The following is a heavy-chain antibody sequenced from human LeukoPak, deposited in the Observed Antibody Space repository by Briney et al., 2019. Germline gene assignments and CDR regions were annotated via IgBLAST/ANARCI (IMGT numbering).Heavy chain of an antibody. Sequence: SETLSLTCAVYGGSFSGYYWSWIRQPPGKGLEWIGEINHSGSTNYHPSLKSRVTTSVDTSNNQSSLRLSSVTAADTTVYYWAGGRGPGRPISYIRFDPWGQGTLVTVSS. V-gene: IGHV4-34*01. J-gene: IGHJ5*02. CDR1: GGSFSGYY. CDR3: AGGRGPGRPISYIRFDP. D-gene: IGHD4-11*01. CDR2: INHSGST.